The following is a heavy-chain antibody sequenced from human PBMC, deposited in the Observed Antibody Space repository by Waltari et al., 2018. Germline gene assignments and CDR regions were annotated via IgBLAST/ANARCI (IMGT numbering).Heavy chain of an antibody. J-gene: IGHJ5*02. CDR1: GYRFGDFF. D-gene: IGHD2-2*01. CDR2: IDPKTVAA. Sequence: QALLVQSGAEVKKTGASMKVSCKASGYRFGDFFLHWLRQAPGQAREWLRRIDPKTVAATYTQKFQGRRTLTRDTSLSTEYMELTNLTPDDTAMYFCARVLTSRNRLWLDPWGQGSLVTVSS. CDR3: ARVLTSRNRLWLDP. V-gene: IGHV1-2*06.